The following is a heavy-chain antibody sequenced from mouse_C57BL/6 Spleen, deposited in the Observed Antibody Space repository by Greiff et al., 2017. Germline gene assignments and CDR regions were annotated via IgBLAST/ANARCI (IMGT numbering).Heavy chain of an antibody. CDR3: ARGHFDY. CDR1: GFTFSDYG. V-gene: IGHV5-17*01. J-gene: IGHJ2*01. CDR2: ISSGSSTI. Sequence: DVHLVASGGGLVKPGGSLKLSCAASGFTFSDYGMHWVRQAPEKGLEWVADISSGSSTIYYADTVKGRFTISRDNAKNTLFLQMTSLRSEDTAMYYCARGHFDYWGQGTTLTVSS.